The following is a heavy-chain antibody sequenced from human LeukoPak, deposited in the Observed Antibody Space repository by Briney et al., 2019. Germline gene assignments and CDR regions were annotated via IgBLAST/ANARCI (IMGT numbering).Heavy chain of an antibody. D-gene: IGHD3-3*01. J-gene: IGHJ6*03. CDR1: GFTFGDYA. CDR3: TRDRRITIFGVDPYYYYMDV. Sequence: PGGSLRLFCTASGFTFGDYAMSWVRQAPGKGLEWVGFIRSKAYGGTTEYAASVEGRFTISRDDSKSIAYLQMNSLKTEDTAVYYCTRDRRITIFGVDPYYYYMDVWGKGTTVTVSS. CDR2: IRSKAYGGTT. V-gene: IGHV3-49*04.